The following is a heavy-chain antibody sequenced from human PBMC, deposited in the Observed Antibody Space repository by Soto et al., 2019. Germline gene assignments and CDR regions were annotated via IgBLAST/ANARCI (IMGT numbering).Heavy chain of an antibody. CDR3: ARDHYYDSSGYYYVGVFDI. CDR2: IWYDGSNK. Sequence: QVQLVESGGGEVQPGRSLRLSCAASGFSFSSYGMHWIRQAPGKGLEWVAVIWYDGSNKYYADSVKGRFTISRDNSKNTLYLEMKSLRAEDTAVYYCARDHYYDSSGYYYVGVFDIWGQGTMVTVSS. D-gene: IGHD3-22*01. J-gene: IGHJ3*02. V-gene: IGHV3-33*01. CDR1: GFSFSSYG.